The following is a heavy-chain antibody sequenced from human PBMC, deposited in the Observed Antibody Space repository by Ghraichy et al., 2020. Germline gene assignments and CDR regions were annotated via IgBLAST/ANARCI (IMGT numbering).Heavy chain of an antibody. V-gene: IGHV1-2*02. CDR2: INPNSGVP. CDR3: ARDDTYGSGSPEF. D-gene: IGHD3-10*01. J-gene: IGHJ4*02. CDR1: GCPFTGYS. Sequence: ASVKVSCKSSGCPFTGYSIHWVRQTPGQGLEWLGWINPNSGVPDYAQKFQDRVTLTTDTSISTAYMELTSLTSDDTAVYFCARDDTYGSGSPEFWGQGTLVTVSS.